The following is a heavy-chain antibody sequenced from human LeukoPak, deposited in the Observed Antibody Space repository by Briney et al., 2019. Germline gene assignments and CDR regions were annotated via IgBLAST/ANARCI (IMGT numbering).Heavy chain of an antibody. CDR1: GGTFSSYA. D-gene: IGHD3-3*01. CDR2: INPSGGST. J-gene: IGHJ5*02. Sequence: ASVKVSCKASGGTFSSYAISWVRQAPGQGLEWMGIINPSGGSTSYAQKFQGRVTMTRDTSTSTVYMELSSLRSEDTAVYYCARDRGGRGFLEWLHTYSNWFDPWGQGTLVTVSS. V-gene: IGHV1-46*01. CDR3: ARDRGGRGFLEWLHTYSNWFDP.